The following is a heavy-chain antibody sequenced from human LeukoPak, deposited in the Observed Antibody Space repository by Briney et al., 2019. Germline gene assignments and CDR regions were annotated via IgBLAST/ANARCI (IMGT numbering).Heavy chain of an antibody. CDR3: ARRHCSGGSCYSQN. J-gene: IGHJ4*02. CDR1: GYTFTSYD. D-gene: IGHD2-15*01. CDR2: MNPNSGNT. Sequence: ASVKVSCKASGYTFTSYDINWVRQATGQGLEWMGWMNPNSGNTGYAQKFQGRVTMTRNTSISTAYMELSSLRSEDTAVHYCARRHCSGGSCYSQNWGQGTLVTVSS. V-gene: IGHV1-8*01.